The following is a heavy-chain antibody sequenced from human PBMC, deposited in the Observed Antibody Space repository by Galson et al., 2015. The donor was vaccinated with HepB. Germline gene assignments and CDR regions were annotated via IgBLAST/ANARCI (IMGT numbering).Heavy chain of an antibody. CDR3: ARGEPEYYFDY. J-gene: IGHJ4*02. V-gene: IGHV3-53*04. CDR1: GFSVSSTY. Sequence: SLRLSCAASGFSVSSTYLSWVRQAPGKGLEWVAVIYAGGTILYADSLKGRFTISRQNSENTLSLQMNNLRPDDTAVYYCARGEPEYYFDYWGQGTLVTVSS. CDR2: IYAGGTI. D-gene: IGHD1-26*01.